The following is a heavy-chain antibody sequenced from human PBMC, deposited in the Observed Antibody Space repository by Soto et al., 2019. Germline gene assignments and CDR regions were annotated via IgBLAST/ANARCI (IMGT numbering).Heavy chain of an antibody. J-gene: IGHJ3*02. CDR3: ARGAAYSTDWDAFDI. CDR2: ISVYNGNT. Sequence: QIQLVQSEAEVKKPGASVTVSCKASGYTFSTFGIIWVRQAPGQGLEWMGRISVYNGNTNYAQKFQGRVTMTTDTSTTTAYMELRSLKSADTAVFYCARGAAYSTDWDAFDIWGQGTMVTVSS. CDR1: GYTFSTFG. V-gene: IGHV1-18*01. D-gene: IGHD6-19*01.